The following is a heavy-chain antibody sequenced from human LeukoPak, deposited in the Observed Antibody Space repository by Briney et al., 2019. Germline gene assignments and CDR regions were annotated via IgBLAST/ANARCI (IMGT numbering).Heavy chain of an antibody. V-gene: IGHV3-21*04. CDR2: ISSSSSYI. CDR1: GFTFSSYS. Sequence: GGSLRLSCAASGFTFSSYSMNWVRQAPGKGLEWVSSISSSSSYIYYADSVKGRFTISRDNAKNSLYLQMNSLRSEDTAVYYCAILTNWNYVYYYYYYMDVWGKGTTVTVSS. D-gene: IGHD1-7*01. CDR3: AILTNWNYVYYYYYYMDV. J-gene: IGHJ6*03.